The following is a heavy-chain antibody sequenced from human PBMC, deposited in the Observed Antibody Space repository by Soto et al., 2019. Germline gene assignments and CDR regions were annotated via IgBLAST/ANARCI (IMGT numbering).Heavy chain of an antibody. CDR1: GGTFSSYT. CDR3: ARGNHRWLQLWYFDL. V-gene: IGHV1-69*12. Sequence: QVQLVQSGAEVKKPGSSVTVTCKASGGTFSSYTISWVRQAPGQGLEWMGGIIPIFGTANYAQKFQGRGTISADESTSTAYMELSSLRSEDTAVYYCARGNHRWLQLWYFDLWGRGTLGTVSS. J-gene: IGHJ2*01. CDR2: IIPIFGTA. D-gene: IGHD5-12*01.